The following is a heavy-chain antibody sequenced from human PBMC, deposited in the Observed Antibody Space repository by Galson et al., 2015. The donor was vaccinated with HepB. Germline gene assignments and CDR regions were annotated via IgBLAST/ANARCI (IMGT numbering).Heavy chain of an antibody. D-gene: IGHD3-16*02. CDR2: IRSKTDGGTP. Sequence: SLRLSCAASGFTFFNAWMSWVRQAPGKGLEWVGRIRSKTDGGTPDYAAPVKGRFTISRDDSKNTLYLQINSVKTEDTAMYYCAIAIGRDQHWGQGTLSPSPQ. CDR1: GFTFFNAW. J-gene: IGHJ1*01. CDR3: AIAIGRDQH. V-gene: IGHV3-15*01.